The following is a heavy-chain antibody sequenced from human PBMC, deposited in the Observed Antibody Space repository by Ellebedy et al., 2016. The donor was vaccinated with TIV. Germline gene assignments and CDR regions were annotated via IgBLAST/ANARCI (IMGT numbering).Heavy chain of an antibody. Sequence: SETLSLTCAVYGGSFSGYYWSWIRQPPGKGLEWIGEINHSGSTNYNPSLKSRVTISVDTSKNQFSLKLSSVTAADTAVYYCARHLILAAAGPATPFDYWGQGTLVTVSS. CDR1: GGSFSGYY. D-gene: IGHD6-13*01. CDR3: ARHLILAAAGPATPFDY. V-gene: IGHV4-34*01. CDR2: INHSGST. J-gene: IGHJ4*02.